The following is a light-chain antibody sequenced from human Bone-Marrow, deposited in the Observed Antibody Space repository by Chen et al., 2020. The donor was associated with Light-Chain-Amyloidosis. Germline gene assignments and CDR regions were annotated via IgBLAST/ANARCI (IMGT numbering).Light chain of an antibody. CDR3: AAWDGSLDGWV. CDR2: DVS. CDR1: SSDVGGYNY. J-gene: IGLJ3*02. V-gene: IGLV2-14*01. Sequence: QSALTRPASVSGSPGQSITISCTGTSSDVGGYNYVSWYQQHPGKAPKLMIYDVSNRPSGVPDRFSGSKSGTSASLAISGLQSEDEADYYCAAWDGSLDGWVFGGGTKLTVL.